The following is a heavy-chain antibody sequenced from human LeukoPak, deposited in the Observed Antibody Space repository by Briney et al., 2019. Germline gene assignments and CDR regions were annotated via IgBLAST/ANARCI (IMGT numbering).Heavy chain of an antibody. CDR3: ARGHEEENWFDP. Sequence: PGGSLRLSCAASGFTFSSYSMNWVCQAPGKGLEWVSSISSSSSYINYADSVKGRFTISRDNAKNSLYLQMNSLRAEDTAVYYCARGHEEENWFDPWGQGTLVTVSS. CDR2: ISSSSSYI. CDR1: GFTFSSYS. V-gene: IGHV3-21*01. J-gene: IGHJ5*02.